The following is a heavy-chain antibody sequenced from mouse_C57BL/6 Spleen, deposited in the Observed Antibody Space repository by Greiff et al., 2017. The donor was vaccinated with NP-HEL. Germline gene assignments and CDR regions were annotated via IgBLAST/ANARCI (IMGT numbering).Heavy chain of an antibody. D-gene: IGHD1-1*01. V-gene: IGHV6-3*01. Sequence: EVKVEESGGGLVQPGGSMKLSCVASGFTFSNYWMNWVRQSPEKGLEWVAQISLKSDNYATHYAESVKGRFTISRDDSKSSVYLQMNNLRAEDTGIYYCTLTTGVGSPWYFDVWGTGTTVTVSS. CDR3: TLTTGVGSPWYFDV. CDR2: ISLKSDNYAT. CDR1: GFTFSNYW. J-gene: IGHJ1*03.